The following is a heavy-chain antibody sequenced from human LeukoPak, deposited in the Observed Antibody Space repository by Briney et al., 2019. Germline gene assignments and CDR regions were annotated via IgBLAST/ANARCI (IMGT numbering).Heavy chain of an antibody. V-gene: IGHV1-8*02. CDR1: GYTFTNYG. J-gene: IGHJ6*02. Sequence: ASVKVSCKASGYTFTNYGINWVRQATGQGLEWMGWMNPNSGNTGYAQKFQGRVTMTRNTSISTAYMELSSLRSEDTAVYYCARGSVTNYYHYGTDVWGQGTTVTVSS. D-gene: IGHD4-17*01. CDR2: MNPNSGNT. CDR3: ARGSVTNYYHYGTDV.